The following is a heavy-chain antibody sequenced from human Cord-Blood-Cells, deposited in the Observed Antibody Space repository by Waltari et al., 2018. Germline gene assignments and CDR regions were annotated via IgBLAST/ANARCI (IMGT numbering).Heavy chain of an antibody. CDR2: INPNSGGT. Sequence: QVQLVQSGAEVKKPGASVKVSCKASGYTFTGYSMPWVRQAPGQGLEWMGWINPNSGGTNYAQKFQGRVTMTRDTSISTAYMELSRLRSDDTAVYYCARGGPLYYDILTGYFDYWGQGTLVTVSS. CDR3: ARGGPLYYDILTGYFDY. J-gene: IGHJ4*02. D-gene: IGHD3-9*01. V-gene: IGHV1-2*02. CDR1: GYTFTGYS.